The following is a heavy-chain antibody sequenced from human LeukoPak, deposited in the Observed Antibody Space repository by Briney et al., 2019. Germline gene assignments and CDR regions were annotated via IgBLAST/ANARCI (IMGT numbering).Heavy chain of an antibody. J-gene: IGHJ3*02. V-gene: IGHV4-39*01. CDR3: ARHHIEYSSSPDAFDI. CDR2: IYYSGST. CDR1: GGSISSSSYS. D-gene: IGHD6-6*01. Sequence: PSETLSLTCTVSGGSISSSSYSWGWIRQPPGKGLEWIGSIYYSGSTYYNPSLKSRVTISVDTSKNQFSLKLSSVTAADTAVYYCARHHIEYSSSPDAFDIWGQGTMVTVSS.